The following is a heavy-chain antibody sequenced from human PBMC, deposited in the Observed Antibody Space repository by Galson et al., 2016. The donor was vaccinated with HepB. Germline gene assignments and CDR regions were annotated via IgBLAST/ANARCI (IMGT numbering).Heavy chain of an antibody. CDR2: IYPDDSDT. CDR1: GYNFTTNW. D-gene: IGHD3-16*01. J-gene: IGHJ4*02. CDR3: ARQGIHLGECVDY. Sequence: QSGAEVKKPGESLKISCEASGYNFTTNWIGWVRQMPGKGLEWMGIIYPDDSDTRNSPSFQGHVTMSVDKSINTVYLEWSSLKASDTALYYCARQGIHLGECVDYWGQGTLVTVSS. V-gene: IGHV5-51*01.